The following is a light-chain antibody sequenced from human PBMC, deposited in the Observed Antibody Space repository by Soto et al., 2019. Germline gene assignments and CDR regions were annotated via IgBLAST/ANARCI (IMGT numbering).Light chain of an antibody. CDR3: QKYNRALMYT. J-gene: IGKJ2*01. V-gene: IGKV1-27*01. CDR2: ATS. CDR1: QGSSDY. Sequence: DIQMTQSPSSLSASVGDRVTITCRASQGSSDYLAWYQQKPGKVPKLLIFATSTLQSGFPSRFSGSGSGTDFTLTISSLQPEDVATYYCQKYNRALMYTFGQGTKLEIK.